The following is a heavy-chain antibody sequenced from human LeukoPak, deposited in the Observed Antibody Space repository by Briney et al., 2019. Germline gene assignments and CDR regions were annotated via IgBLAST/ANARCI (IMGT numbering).Heavy chain of an antibody. CDR3: ARDNWVYDSSGYYSYYFDY. V-gene: IGHV3-64*01. CDR1: GFTFSRNA. CDR2: ISSNGGST. J-gene: IGHJ4*02. Sequence: PGGSLRLSCAASGFTFSRNAMHWVRQARGKGREYVSAISSNGGSTYYENSVKGRFTISRDNSKNRLYLQMGSLRAEDMAVYYCARDNWVYDSSGYYSYYFDYWGQGTLVTVSS. D-gene: IGHD3-22*01.